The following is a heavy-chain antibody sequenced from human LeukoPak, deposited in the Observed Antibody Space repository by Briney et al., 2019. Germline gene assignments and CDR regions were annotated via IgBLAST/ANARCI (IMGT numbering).Heavy chain of an antibody. CDR3: ARVVDSSGSIFDY. D-gene: IGHD3-22*01. Sequence: SETLSLTCTVSGGSISSSGYYWGWIRQPPVKGPEWIGSIYYSGSTYYNPSLKSRVTISVDTSKNQFSLKLSSVTAADTAVYYCARVVDSSGSIFDYWGQGTLVTVSS. CDR2: IYYSGST. J-gene: IGHJ4*02. V-gene: IGHV4-39*07. CDR1: GGSISSSGYY.